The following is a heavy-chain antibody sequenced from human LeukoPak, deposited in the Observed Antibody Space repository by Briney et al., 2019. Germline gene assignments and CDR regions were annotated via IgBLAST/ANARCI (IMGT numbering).Heavy chain of an antibody. D-gene: IGHD1-26*01. V-gene: IGHV3-23*01. CDR3: AKDLKPDGKWEIDY. J-gene: IGHJ4*02. CDR1: GVTFTTYT. Sequence: TGGSLRLSCATPGVTFTTYTMNWVRQAPGKRLAFVTSILGDGRKYYIDSVQGRFAISRDTSTNTLYLQMDSLRVEDTAIYYCAKDLKPDGKWEIDYWGQGTLVTVSS. CDR2: ILGDGRK.